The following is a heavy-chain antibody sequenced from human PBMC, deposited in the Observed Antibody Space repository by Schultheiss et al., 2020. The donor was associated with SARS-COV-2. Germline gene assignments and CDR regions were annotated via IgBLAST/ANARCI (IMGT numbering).Heavy chain of an antibody. D-gene: IGHD3-10*01. Sequence: GGSLRLSCAASGFTFSSYSMNWVRQAPGKGLEWVAFSSGRSTTIHYADSVKGRFTISRDNAKNSLYLQMNSLRAEDTALYYCAKDIYGSGRDYYGMDVWGQGTTVTVSS. CDR1: GFTFSSYS. CDR2: SSGRSTTI. CDR3: AKDIYGSGRDYYGMDV. J-gene: IGHJ6*02. V-gene: IGHV3-48*04.